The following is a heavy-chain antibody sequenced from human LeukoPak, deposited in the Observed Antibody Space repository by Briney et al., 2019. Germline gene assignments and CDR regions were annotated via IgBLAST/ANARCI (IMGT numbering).Heavy chain of an antibody. Sequence: ASVKVSCKASGYTFTGYYMHWVRQAPGQGLEWMGWINPNSGGTNYAQKFQGRVTMTRDTSISTAYMELSRLRSDDTAVYYCANYSWNYYYFDYWGQGTLVTVSS. CDR3: ANYSWNYYYFDY. CDR1: GYTFTGYY. V-gene: IGHV1-2*02. J-gene: IGHJ4*02. D-gene: IGHD1-7*01. CDR2: INPNSGGT.